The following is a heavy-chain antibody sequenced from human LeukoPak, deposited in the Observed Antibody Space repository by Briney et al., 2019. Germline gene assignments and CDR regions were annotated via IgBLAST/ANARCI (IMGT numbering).Heavy chain of an antibody. CDR1: GFTFSSYA. CDR2: INHSGST. J-gene: IGHJ4*02. Sequence: GSLRLSCAASGFTFSSYAMSWIRQPPGKGLEWIGEINHSGSTNYNPSLKSRVTISVDTSKNQFSLKLSSVTAADTAVYYCARSRGTFDYWGQGTLVTVSS. D-gene: IGHD1-7*01. V-gene: IGHV4-34*01. CDR3: ARSRGTFDY.